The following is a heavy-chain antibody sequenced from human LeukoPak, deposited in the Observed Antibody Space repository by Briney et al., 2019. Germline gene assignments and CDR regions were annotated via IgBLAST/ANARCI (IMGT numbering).Heavy chain of an antibody. CDR1: DYSISSGYY. Sequence: SETLSLTCTVSDYSISSGYYWGWIRQPPGKGLERIANIYHSGSTYYNPSLKSRVTISVDTSKNQFSLKLSSVTAADTAVYYCARQVSSGYQGAYYYGMDVWGQGTTVTVSS. V-gene: IGHV4-38-2*02. D-gene: IGHD3-22*01. CDR2: IYHSGST. CDR3: ARQVSSGYQGAYYYGMDV. J-gene: IGHJ6*02.